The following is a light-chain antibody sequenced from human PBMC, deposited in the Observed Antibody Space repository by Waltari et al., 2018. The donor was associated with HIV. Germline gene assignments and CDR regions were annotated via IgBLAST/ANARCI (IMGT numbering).Light chain of an antibody. CDR2: GNT. J-gene: IGLJ3*02. CDR3: QSYDNTVNGWV. Sequence: QSVLTQPPSVSGAPGQNVTVPCPGSSSNIGTNTDVHWYQFLPGEVPKLLIYGNTIRPAGVPGRFSGSSSGTSASLAITGLQPADEADYYCQSYDNTVNGWVFGGGTRVTV. CDR1: SSNIGTNTD. V-gene: IGLV1-40*01.